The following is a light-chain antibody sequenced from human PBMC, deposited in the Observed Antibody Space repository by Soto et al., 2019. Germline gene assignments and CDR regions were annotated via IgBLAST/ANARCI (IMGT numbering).Light chain of an antibody. CDR3: QDYSDWPTWT. CDR1: QSVSSSY. V-gene: IGKV3-15*01. CDR2: GAS. J-gene: IGKJ1*01. Sequence: EIVLTQSTGTLSLSAGERATLSCRASQSVSSSYLAWYQQKPGQAPRLLIYGASTRAAGIPARFSGSGSGTEFTLIISSLQSEDFAVYYCQDYSDWPTWTFGQGTKVDIK.